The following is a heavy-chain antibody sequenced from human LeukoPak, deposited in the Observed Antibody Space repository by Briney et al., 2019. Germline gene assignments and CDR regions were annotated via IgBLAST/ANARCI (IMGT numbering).Heavy chain of an antibody. CDR3: AKDSDFTNYYGSGSYDY. D-gene: IGHD3-10*01. CDR1: GFTFSIYA. Sequence: GGSLRLSCAASGFTFSIYAMHWVRQAPGKGLEWVANIKPDEGEKYYVDSVKGRFTVSRDNSKNTLYLQMNSLRAEDTAVYYCAKDSDFTNYYGSGSYDYWGQGTLVTVSS. CDR2: IKPDEGEK. V-gene: IGHV3-7*03. J-gene: IGHJ4*02.